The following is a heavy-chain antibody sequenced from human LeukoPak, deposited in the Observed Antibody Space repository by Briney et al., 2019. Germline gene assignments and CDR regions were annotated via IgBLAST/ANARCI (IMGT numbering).Heavy chain of an antibody. CDR1: GYTFTSYY. CDR3: ARDFPRMLPALMSGYFDY. V-gene: IGHV1-46*01. CDR2: INPSGGST. Sequence: GASVKVSCKASGYTFTSYYMHWVRQTPGQGLEWMGIINPSGGSTSYAQKFQGRVTMTRDMSTSTVYMELSSLRSEDTAVYYCARDFPRMLPALMSGYFDYWGQGTLVTVSS. J-gene: IGHJ4*02. D-gene: IGHD2-8*01.